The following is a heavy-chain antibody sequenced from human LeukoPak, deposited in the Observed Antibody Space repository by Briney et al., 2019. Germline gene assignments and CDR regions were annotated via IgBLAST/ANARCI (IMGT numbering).Heavy chain of an antibody. CDR1: GGSFSGYY. CDR2: INHSGST. V-gene: IGHV4-34*01. Sequence: PSETLSLTCAVYGGSFSGYYWSWIRQPPGKGLEWIGEINHSGSTNYNPSLKSRVTISVDTSKNQFSLKLSSVTAADTAVYYCARRLMVRGLLSWGRFDPRGQGTLVTVSS. J-gene: IGHJ5*02. D-gene: IGHD3-10*01. CDR3: ARRLMVRGLLSWGRFDP.